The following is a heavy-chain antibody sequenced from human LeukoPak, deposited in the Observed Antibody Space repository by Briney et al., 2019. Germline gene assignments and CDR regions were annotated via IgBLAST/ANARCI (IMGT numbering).Heavy chain of an antibody. D-gene: IGHD3-22*01. V-gene: IGHV4-34*01. CDR2: INHSGST. J-gene: IGHJ5*02. Sequence: SETLSLTCAVYGGSFSGYYWSWIRQPPGKGLEWIGEINHSGSTNYNPSLKSRVTISVDTSKNQFSLKLSSVTAADTAVYYCARGADYYDSSGYGNWFDPWGQGTLVTVSS. CDR3: ARGADYYDSSGYGNWFDP. CDR1: GGSFSGYY.